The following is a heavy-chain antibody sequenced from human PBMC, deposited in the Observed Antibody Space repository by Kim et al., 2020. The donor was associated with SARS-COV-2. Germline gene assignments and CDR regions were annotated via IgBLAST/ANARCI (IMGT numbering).Heavy chain of an antibody. J-gene: IGHJ6*02. Sequence: GGSLRLSCAASGFTLTNAYMSWVRQAPGKGLEWVGLIKSKTDGGTAHYAAPVKGRFTISRADSKNTLYLQMNSLKAEDTAVYYCQSFVSASYGVDVWGQGTTVTVSS. CDR1: GFTLTNAY. CDR3: QSFVSASYGVDV. CDR2: IKSKTDGGTA. V-gene: IGHV3-15*01. D-gene: IGHD3-16*01.